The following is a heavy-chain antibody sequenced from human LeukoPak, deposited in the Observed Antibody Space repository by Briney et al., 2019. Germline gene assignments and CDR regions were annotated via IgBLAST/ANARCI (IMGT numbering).Heavy chain of an antibody. CDR2: INHSGST. V-gene: IGHV4-34*01. CDR3: AREDSATAILTGDY. D-gene: IGHD2-2*02. Sequence: ASETLSLTCAVYGGSFSGYYWSWIRQPPGKGLEWIGEINHSGSTNYNPSLKSRVTISVDTSKNQFSLKLSSVTAADTAVYYCAREDSATAILTGDYWGQGTLVTVSS. J-gene: IGHJ4*02. CDR1: GGSFSGYY.